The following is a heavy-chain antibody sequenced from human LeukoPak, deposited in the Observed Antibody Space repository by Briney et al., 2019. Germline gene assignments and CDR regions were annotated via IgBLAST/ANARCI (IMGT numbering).Heavy chain of an antibody. CDR1: GGTFSSYA. V-gene: IGHV1-69*13. CDR2: IIPIFGTA. Sequence: ASVKVSCKASGGTFSSYAISWVRQAPGRGLEWMGGIIPIFGTANYAQKFQGRVTITADESTSTAYMELSSPRSEDTAVYYCARAGYYYDSSGYPQYFQHWGQGTLVTVSS. D-gene: IGHD3-22*01. CDR3: ARAGYYYDSSGYPQYFQH. J-gene: IGHJ1*01.